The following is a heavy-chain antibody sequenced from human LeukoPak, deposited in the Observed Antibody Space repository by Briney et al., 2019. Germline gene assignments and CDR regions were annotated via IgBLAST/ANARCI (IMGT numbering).Heavy chain of an antibody. Sequence: GGSLRLSCAASGFTFSNAWMSWVRQAPGKGLEWVGRIKSKTDGGTTDYAAPVKGRFTISRDDSKNTLYLQMNSLKTEDTAVYYCTTTPTFYYDSSDQRAGGYWGQGTLVTVSS. D-gene: IGHD3-22*01. V-gene: IGHV3-15*01. J-gene: IGHJ4*02. CDR1: GFTFSNAW. CDR2: IKSKTDGGTT. CDR3: TTTPTFYYDSSDQRAGGY.